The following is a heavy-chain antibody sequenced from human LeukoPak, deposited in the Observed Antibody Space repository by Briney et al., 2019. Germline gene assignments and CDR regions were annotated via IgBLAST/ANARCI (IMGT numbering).Heavy chain of an antibody. V-gene: IGHV3-30-3*01. D-gene: IGHD3-10*01. CDR3: ARDYYGSGSYYNKLDY. J-gene: IGHJ4*02. Sequence: GGSLRLSCAASGFTFSNYWMSWVRQAPGRGLEWVAAISYDGTNRYYADSVKGRFTISRDDSKNTLYLQVNSLRAEDTAVYYCARDYYGSGSYYNKLDYWGQGTLVTVSS. CDR1: GFTFSNYW. CDR2: ISYDGTNR.